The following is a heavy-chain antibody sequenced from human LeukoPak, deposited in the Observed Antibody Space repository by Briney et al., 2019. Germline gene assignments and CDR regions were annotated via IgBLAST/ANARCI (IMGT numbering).Heavy chain of an antibody. CDR2: IRYDGSNK. Sequence: GGSLRLSCAASGFTFSSYGMHWVRQATGKGLEWAAFIRYDGSNKYYADSVKGRFTISRDNSKNTLYLQMNSLRAEDTAVYYCAKDRRNYNYMDVWGKGTTVTISS. V-gene: IGHV3-30*02. CDR1: GFTFSSYG. CDR3: AKDRRNYNYMDV. J-gene: IGHJ6*03.